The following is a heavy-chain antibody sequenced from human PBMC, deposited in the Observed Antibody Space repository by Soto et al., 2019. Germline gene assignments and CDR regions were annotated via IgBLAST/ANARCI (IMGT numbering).Heavy chain of an antibody. D-gene: IGHD7-27*01. CDR1: GGSISSGDYY. V-gene: IGHV4-30-4*01. J-gene: IGHJ3*02. CDR3: ARDNWGIHAFDI. CDR2: IYYSGST. Sequence: SETLSLTCTVSGGSISSGDYYWSWIRQPPGKGLEWIGYIYYSGSTYYNPSLKSRVTISVDTSKNQFSLKLSSVTAADTAVYYCARDNWGIHAFDIWGQGTMVTVSS.